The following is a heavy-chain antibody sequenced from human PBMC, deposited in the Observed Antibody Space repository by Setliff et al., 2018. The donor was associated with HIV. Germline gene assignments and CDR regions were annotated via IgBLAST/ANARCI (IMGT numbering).Heavy chain of an antibody. V-gene: IGHV3-33*08. D-gene: IGHD6-19*01. Sequence: GGSLRLSCAVSGFTFEDYGMSWVRQAPGKGLEWVAVIWYDGSNKYYADSVKGRFTISRDNSKNTLYLQMNSLRGEDTAVYYCARHSDWYGNDAFDIWGQGTRVTVSS. CDR2: IWYDGSNK. CDR3: ARHSDWYGNDAFDI. CDR1: GFTFEDYG. J-gene: IGHJ3*02.